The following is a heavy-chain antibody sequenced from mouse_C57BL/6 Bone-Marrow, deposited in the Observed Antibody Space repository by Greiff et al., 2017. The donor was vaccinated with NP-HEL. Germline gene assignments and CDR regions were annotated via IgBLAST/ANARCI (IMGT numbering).Heavy chain of an antibody. V-gene: IGHV1-5*01. CDR2: IYPGNSDT. J-gene: IGHJ1*03. D-gene: IGHD1-1*01. CDR1: GYTFTSYW. Sequence: EVQLQQSGTVLARPGASVKMSCKTSGYTFTSYWMHWVQQRPGQGLEWIGAIYPGNSDTSYNQKFKGKAKLTAVTSASTAYMELSSLTNEDSAFDYCTNNITTVPQVWGTGTTVTVSS. CDR3: TNNITTVPQV.